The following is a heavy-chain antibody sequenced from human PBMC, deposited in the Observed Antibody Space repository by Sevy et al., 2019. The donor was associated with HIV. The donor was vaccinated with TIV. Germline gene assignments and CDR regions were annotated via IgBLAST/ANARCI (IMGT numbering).Heavy chain of an antibody. V-gene: IGHV3-33*01. CDR1: GFTFSSYG. CDR3: ARPDCGGDCYPGYGMDV. J-gene: IGHJ6*02. Sequence: GGSLRLSCAASGFTFSSYGMHRVRQAPGKGLEWVAVIWYDGSNKYYADSVKGRFTISRDNSKNTLYLQMNSLRAEDTAVYYCARPDCGGDCYPGYGMDVWGQGTTVTVSS. D-gene: IGHD2-21*02. CDR2: IWYDGSNK.